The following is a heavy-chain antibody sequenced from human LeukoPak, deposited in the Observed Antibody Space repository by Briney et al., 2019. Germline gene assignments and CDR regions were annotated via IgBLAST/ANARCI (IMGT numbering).Heavy chain of an antibody. CDR3: ARGKVVAGTPGQNSWDY. V-gene: IGHV4-4*07. J-gene: IGHJ4*02. CDR2: IHTSGST. D-gene: IGHD6-19*01. Sequence: SETLSLTCTVSGGSISSYYWNWIRQPAGKGLEWIGRIHTSGSTNYNPSLKSRITMTVDTSKNQFSLKLSSVTAADTAVYYCARGKVVAGTPGQNSWDYWGQGTLVTVSS. CDR1: GGSISSYY.